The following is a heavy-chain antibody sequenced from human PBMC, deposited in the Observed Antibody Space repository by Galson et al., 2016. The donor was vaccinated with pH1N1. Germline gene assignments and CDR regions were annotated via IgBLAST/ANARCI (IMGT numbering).Heavy chain of an antibody. CDR3: TRTLGASSSY. CDR2: INQDGTDK. CDR1: GFTFSTYW. V-gene: IGHV3-7*03. D-gene: IGHD6-13*01. J-gene: IGHJ4*02. Sequence: SLRLSCAASGFTFSTYWMNWVRQAPGKGLEWVASINQDGTDKKYVDSVRGRFTISRDNAHNSLYLQMNSLRAEDTAVYYCTRTLGASSSYWGQGTLVTVSS.